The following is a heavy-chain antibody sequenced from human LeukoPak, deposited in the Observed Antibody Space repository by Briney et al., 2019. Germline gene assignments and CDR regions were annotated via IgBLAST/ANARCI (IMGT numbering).Heavy chain of an antibody. D-gene: IGHD2-15*01. CDR3: AKDRLVVVAAPPWVSDY. CDR2: ISGSGGST. Sequence: GGSLRLSCAASGFTFSSYAMSWVRQAPGKGLEWVSAISGSGGSTYYADSVKGRFTISRDNSKYTLYLQMNSLRAEDTDVYYCAKDRLVVVAAPPWVSDYWGQGTLVTVSS. J-gene: IGHJ4*02. V-gene: IGHV3-23*01. CDR1: GFTFSSYA.